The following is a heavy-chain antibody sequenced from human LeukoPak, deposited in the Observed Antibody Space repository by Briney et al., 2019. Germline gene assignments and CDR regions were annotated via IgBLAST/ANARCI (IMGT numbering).Heavy chain of an antibody. J-gene: IGHJ4*02. CDR1: GGSISSSSYY. V-gene: IGHV4-39*01. CDR2: IYYSGGT. Sequence: SETLSLTCTVSGGSISSSSYYWGWIRQPPGKGLEWIGTIYYSGGTYYNPSLKSRVTISVDTSRNQFSLKLSSVTAADTAVYYCARHLALYDSAPQLGYWGQGTLVTVSS. CDR3: ARHLALYDSAPQLGY. D-gene: IGHD3-3*01.